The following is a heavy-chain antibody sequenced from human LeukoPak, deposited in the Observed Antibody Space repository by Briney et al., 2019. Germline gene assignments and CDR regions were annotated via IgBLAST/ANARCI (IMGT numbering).Heavy chain of an antibody. D-gene: IGHD3-10*01. V-gene: IGHV4-34*01. CDR1: GGSFSGYY. CDR2: INHSGST. Sequence: SETLSLTCAVYGGSFSGYYWSWIRQPPGKGLEWIGEINHSGSTNYNPSLKSRVTISVDTSKNQFSLKLSSVTAADTAEYYCARGAMVRGDFDYWGQGTLVTVSS. CDR3: ARGAMVRGDFDY. J-gene: IGHJ4*02.